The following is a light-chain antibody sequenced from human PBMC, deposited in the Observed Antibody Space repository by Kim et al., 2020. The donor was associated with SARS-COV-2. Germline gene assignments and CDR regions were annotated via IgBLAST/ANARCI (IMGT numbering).Light chain of an antibody. CDR3: SSYTSRSTQV. J-gene: IGLJ2*01. CDR2: DVS. V-gene: IGLV2-14*03. Sequence: GQSISFSGTGSSSDVGGYNYGSWYQQHPGKAPKLIIYDVSKRPSGVSNHFYGSRSGNAADLTISGLQAEDEADYYCSSYTSRSTQVFGGGTQLTVL. CDR1: SSDVGGYNY.